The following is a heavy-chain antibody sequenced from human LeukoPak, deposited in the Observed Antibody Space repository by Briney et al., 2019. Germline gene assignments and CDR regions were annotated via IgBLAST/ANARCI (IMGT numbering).Heavy chain of an antibody. V-gene: IGHV3-7*01. CDR1: GFTVTSYL. J-gene: IGHJ4*02. CDR2: IKQDGSEK. CDR3: ARGYYYDGRGY. Sequence: GGPLRLSCAASGFTVTSYLMSWVRQAPGKGLEWVANIKQDGSEKNYVDSVKGRFTISRDDAKNSLYLQMNSLRDEDTAVYYCARGYYYDGRGYWGQGTLVTVSS. D-gene: IGHD3-22*01.